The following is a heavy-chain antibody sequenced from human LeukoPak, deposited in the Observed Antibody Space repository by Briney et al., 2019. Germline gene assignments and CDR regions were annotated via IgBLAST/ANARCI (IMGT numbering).Heavy chain of an antibody. J-gene: IGHJ4*02. Sequence: SETLSLTCTVSGGXISPYYWSWIRQTPGKGLEWIGYILYSGTTTNYNPSLKSRVTISVDTSKNQFSLKLSSVTAADTAVYYCARVGDWNDLVYWGQGTLVTVSS. V-gene: IGHV4-59*01. CDR2: ILYSGTT. CDR3: ARVGDWNDLVY. D-gene: IGHD1-1*01. CDR1: GGXISPYY.